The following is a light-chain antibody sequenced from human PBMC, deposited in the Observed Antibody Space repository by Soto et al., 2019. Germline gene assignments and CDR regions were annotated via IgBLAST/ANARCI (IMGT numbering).Light chain of an antibody. CDR1: QGISSG. J-gene: IGKJ1*01. CDR2: DAS. Sequence: AIQLTQSPSSMSAFVGDRVTITCRASQGISSGLAWYQQKPGKAPNLLVSDASSLESGVPSRFSGSGSGTDFTLTIRSLQREDCATYYCQQFNSFPQPFGQGTKVEIK. V-gene: IGKV1-13*02. CDR3: QQFNSFPQP.